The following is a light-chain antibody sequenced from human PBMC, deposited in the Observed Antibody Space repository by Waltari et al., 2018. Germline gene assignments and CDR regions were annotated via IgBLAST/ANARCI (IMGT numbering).Light chain of an antibody. CDR2: KVS. CDR3: MQGTNWPQS. V-gene: IGKV2-30*01. Sequence: DVVMTQSPLSLPVTLGQPASIPCRLSQSLVYSDGNIYLNWFQQRPGESPRRLIHKVSRRDSGVPDRFSGSGSGTDFTLRISRVEAEDVGLYFCMQGTNWPQSFGQGTKLEIK. CDR1: QSLVYSDGNIY. J-gene: IGKJ2*03.